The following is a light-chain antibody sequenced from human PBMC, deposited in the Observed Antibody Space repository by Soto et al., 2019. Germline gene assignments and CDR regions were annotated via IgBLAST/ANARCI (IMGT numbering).Light chain of an antibody. CDR1: QNVSSY. Sequence: EIVLTQSPATLSLSPGERATLSCRASQNVSSYLAWYQQKPGQAPRLLIYDASNRATGIPARFSGSGSGTDFTLTISSLEPEDFAVYYCRQRRNWQWTFGQGTKV. CDR3: RQRRNWQWT. CDR2: DAS. V-gene: IGKV3-11*01. J-gene: IGKJ1*01.